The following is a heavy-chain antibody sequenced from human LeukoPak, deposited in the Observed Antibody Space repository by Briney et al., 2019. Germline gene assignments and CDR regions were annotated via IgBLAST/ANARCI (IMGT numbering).Heavy chain of an antibody. V-gene: IGHV3-64*01. CDR1: GFTFSSYA. J-gene: IGHJ4*02. Sequence: GGSLRLSCAASGFTFSSYAMHWVRQAAGKGLEYVSAISSAGGDTYYANSVKGRFTISRDNSKNTLYLQMNSLRAEDTAVYYCAKDLDGGWFGESRFDYWGQGTLVTVSS. D-gene: IGHD3-10*01. CDR2: ISSAGGDT. CDR3: AKDLDGGWFGESRFDY.